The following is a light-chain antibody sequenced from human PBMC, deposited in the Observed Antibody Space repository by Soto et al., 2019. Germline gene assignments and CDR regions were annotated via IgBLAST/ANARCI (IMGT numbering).Light chain of an antibody. CDR1: QSVSSSY. CDR2: GAS. CDR3: QQYGSSPPYT. V-gene: IGKV3-20*01. J-gene: IGKJ2*01. Sequence: EMVLTQSPGTLSLSPGERATLSCRASQSVSSSYLAWYQQTPGQAPRLLIDGASSRAAGIPDRFSGSGSGTDFNLTISRLEPEDVAVSYGQQYGSSPPYTFGQGTKLEIK.